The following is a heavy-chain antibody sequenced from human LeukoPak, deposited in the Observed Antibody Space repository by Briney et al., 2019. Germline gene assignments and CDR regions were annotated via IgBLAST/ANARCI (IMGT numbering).Heavy chain of an antibody. D-gene: IGHD3-22*01. V-gene: IGHV3-7*04. J-gene: IGHJ4*02. CDR1: GFTFSSYW. CDR3: ARAPDYYDSSGYYPVDY. Sequence: PGGSLRLSCAASGFTFSSYWMSWVRQAPGKGLEGVANIKQDGSEKYYVESVKGRFTISRDNAKNSLYLQMNSLRAEDTAVYYCARAPDYYDSSGYYPVDYWGQGTLVTVSS. CDR2: IKQDGSEK.